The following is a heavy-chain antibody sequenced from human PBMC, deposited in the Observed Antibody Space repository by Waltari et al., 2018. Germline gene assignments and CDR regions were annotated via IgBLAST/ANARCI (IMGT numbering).Heavy chain of an antibody. D-gene: IGHD3-3*01. CDR3: ARDFYDVTSGFYTPGLFDY. CDR2: VKQDGSDK. Sequence: EVQLVDSGGGLVQPGGSLRLSCAASGFTFSKYWMSWVRQAPGKGLEWVATVKQDGSDKYDVDSVKGRFTISRDNGDNSLYLQMNSLRAEDTAVYYCARDFYDVTSGFYTPGLFDYWGQGSLVTVSS. J-gene: IGHJ4*02. V-gene: IGHV3-7*01. CDR1: GFTFSKYW.